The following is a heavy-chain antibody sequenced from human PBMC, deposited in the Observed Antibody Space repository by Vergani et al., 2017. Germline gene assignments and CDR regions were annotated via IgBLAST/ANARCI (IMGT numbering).Heavy chain of an antibody. V-gene: IGHV1-69-2*01. J-gene: IGHJ6*02. D-gene: IGHD4-17*01. Sequence: EVQLVQSGAEVKKPGATMKISCKVSGYTFTDHYMHWVKQAPEKGLEWMGLVDPEDGETTYAEKFKGRVTIAADTSTDTAHLELSSLRSEDTTVYYCATPQTVTTGSMEVWGQGTTVIVSS. CDR3: ATPQTVTTGSMEV. CDR2: VDPEDGET. CDR1: GYTFTDHY.